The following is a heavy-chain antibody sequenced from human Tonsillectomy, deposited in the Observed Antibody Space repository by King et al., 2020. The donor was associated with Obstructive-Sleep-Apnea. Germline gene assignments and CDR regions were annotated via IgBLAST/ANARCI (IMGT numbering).Heavy chain of an antibody. CDR1: GGSITSYY. CDR3: ATSAPGS. J-gene: IGHJ4*02. D-gene: IGHD3-10*01. V-gene: IGHV4-59*08. CDR2: IYYSRST. Sequence: QLQESGPGLVKPSETLSLTCNVSGGSITSYYWSWIRQPPGKRLEWIGHIYYSRSTDYNPSLKSRVTISVDTSKNQISLKVKSVTAADTAVYYCATSAPGSWGQGTLVTVSS.